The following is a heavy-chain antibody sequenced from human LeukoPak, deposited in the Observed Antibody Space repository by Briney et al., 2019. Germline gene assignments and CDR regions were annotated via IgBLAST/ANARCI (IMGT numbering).Heavy chain of an antibody. Sequence: SETLSLTCTVSGGSISSGGYYWSWIRQHPGKGLEWIGYIYYSGSTYYNPSLKSRVTISVDTSKNQFSLKLSSVIAADTAVYYCARERGGGSSSWFLDYWGQGTLVTVSS. V-gene: IGHV4-31*03. CDR3: ARERGGGSSSWFLDY. CDR1: GGSISSGGYY. CDR2: IYYSGST. J-gene: IGHJ4*02. D-gene: IGHD6-13*01.